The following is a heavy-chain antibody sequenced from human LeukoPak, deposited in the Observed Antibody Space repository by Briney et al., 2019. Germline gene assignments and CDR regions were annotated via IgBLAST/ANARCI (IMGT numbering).Heavy chain of an antibody. CDR2: ISSTGRTI. J-gene: IGHJ2*01. V-gene: IGHV3-48*03. D-gene: IGHD3-9*01. CDR3: ARGSISGSSFDL. CDR1: GFXFSSFE. Sequence: GGSLRLSCAASGFXFSSFEINWVRQAPAKGLEWVSFISSTGRTIFYADSVKGRFTISRDNAKNSLYLQMNSLRAEDTAVYYCARGSISGSSFDLWGRGTLLSVSS.